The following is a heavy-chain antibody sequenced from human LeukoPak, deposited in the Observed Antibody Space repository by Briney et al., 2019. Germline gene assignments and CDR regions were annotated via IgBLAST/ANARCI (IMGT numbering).Heavy chain of an antibody. D-gene: IGHD3-22*01. V-gene: IGHV4-34*01. CDR3: ARDFYSSGYYPFDY. CDR2: INHSGST. J-gene: IGHJ4*02. Sequence: PSETLSLTCAVYGGSFSGYYWSWIRQPPGKGLEWIGVINHSGSTNYNPSLKSRVTISVDTSKNQFSLKLSSVTAADTAVYYCARDFYSSGYYPFDYWGQGTLVTVSS. CDR1: GGSFSGYY.